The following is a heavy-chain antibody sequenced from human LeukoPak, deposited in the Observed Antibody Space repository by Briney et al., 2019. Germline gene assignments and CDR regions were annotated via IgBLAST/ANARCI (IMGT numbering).Heavy chain of an antibody. D-gene: IGHD1-26*01. CDR2: IIPNSGGT. Sequence: VASVKVSCKASGYTFTGYYMHWVRQAPGQGLEWMGWIIPNSGGTNYAQKFQGRVTMTRDTSISTAYMELSRLRSDDTAVYYCAFSVGATMGFDYWGQGTLVTVSS. J-gene: IGHJ4*02. V-gene: IGHV1-2*02. CDR1: GYTFTGYY. CDR3: AFSVGATMGFDY.